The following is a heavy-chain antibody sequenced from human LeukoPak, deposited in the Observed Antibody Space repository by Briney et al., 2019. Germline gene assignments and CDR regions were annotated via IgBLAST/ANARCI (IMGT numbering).Heavy chain of an antibody. Sequence: GGSLRLSCAASGFTFSSYSMNWVRQAPGKGLEWVSYISSSSSTIYYADSVKGRFTISRDNAKNSLYLQMNSLRAEDTAVYYCARFGSRWFLDVWGQGTTVTVSS. J-gene: IGHJ6*02. CDR1: GFTFSSYS. CDR2: ISSSSSTI. CDR3: ARFGSRWFLDV. D-gene: IGHD6-13*01. V-gene: IGHV3-48*04.